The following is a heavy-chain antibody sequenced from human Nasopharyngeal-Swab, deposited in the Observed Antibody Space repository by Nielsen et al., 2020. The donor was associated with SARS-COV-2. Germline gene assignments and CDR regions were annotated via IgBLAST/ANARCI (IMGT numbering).Heavy chain of an antibody. D-gene: IGHD5-18*01. V-gene: IGHV1-69*06. J-gene: IGHJ4*02. CDR1: GGTFSSYA. Sequence: SVKVSCKASGGTFSSYAISWVRQAPGQGLEWMGGIIPIFGTANYAQTFQGRVTITAGKSTSTAYMELSSLRSEDTAVYYCARDGTRYNYGRDFDYWGQGTLVTVSS. CDR2: IIPIFGTA. CDR3: ARDGTRYNYGRDFDY.